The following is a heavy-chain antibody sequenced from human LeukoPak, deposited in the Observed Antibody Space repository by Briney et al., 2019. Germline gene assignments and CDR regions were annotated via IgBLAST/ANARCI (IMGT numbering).Heavy chain of an antibody. D-gene: IGHD3-10*01. CDR3: ARERIYGSGSYSGDS. V-gene: IGHV4-59*01. J-gene: IGHJ4*02. Sequence: PSETLSLTCTVSGDSISSYFWSWIRQPPGKGLEWIGYIYYRGTTSYNPSLKSRVTISVDTSKNQFSLRLSSVTAADTAVYYCARERIYGSGSYSGDSWGQGALVTVSS. CDR1: GDSISSYF. CDR2: IYYRGTT.